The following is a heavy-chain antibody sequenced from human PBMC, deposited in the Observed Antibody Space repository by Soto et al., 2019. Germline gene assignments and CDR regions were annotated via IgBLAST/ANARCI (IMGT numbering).Heavy chain of an antibody. Sequence: SSETLSLTCTVSGAPVSSETHFWTWIRQPPGKGLECIGYMYYSGITNSNPALKSRVTLSVDRSRNQFSLSLNSVTAADSAVYYCAKDDMSGTYYFDYWGPGIQVTVSS. D-gene: IGHD1-26*01. V-gene: IGHV4-61*01. CDR1: GAPVSSETHF. CDR3: AKDDMSGTYYFDY. CDR2: MYYSGIT. J-gene: IGHJ4*02.